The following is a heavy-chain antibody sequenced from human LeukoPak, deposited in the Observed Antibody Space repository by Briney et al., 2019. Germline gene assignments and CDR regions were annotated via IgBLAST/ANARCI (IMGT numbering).Heavy chain of an antibody. D-gene: IGHD6-13*01. CDR1: GFTFSSYR. CDR2: ISSSSSYI. Sequence: PGGSLRLSCAASGFTFSSYRMNWVRQAPGKGLEWVSSISSSSSYIYYADSVKGRFTISRDNAKNSLYLQMNSLRAEDTAVYYCASNPPAAESYWGQGTLVTVSS. V-gene: IGHV3-21*01. CDR3: ASNPPAAESY. J-gene: IGHJ4*02.